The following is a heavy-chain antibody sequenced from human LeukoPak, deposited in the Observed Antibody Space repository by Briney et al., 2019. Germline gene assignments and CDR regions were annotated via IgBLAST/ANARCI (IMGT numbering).Heavy chain of an antibody. CDR1: GGSFSGYY. CDR2: INHSGST. Sequence: SETLSLTCAVYGGSFSGYYWSWIRQPSGKGLEWIGEINHSGSTNYNPSLKSRVTISVDTSKNQFSLKLSSVTAADTAVYYCARIRKYYGSGSYYGSYYYYMDVWGKGTTVTISS. CDR3: ARIRKYYGSGSYYGSYYYYMDV. J-gene: IGHJ6*03. V-gene: IGHV4-34*01. D-gene: IGHD3-10*01.